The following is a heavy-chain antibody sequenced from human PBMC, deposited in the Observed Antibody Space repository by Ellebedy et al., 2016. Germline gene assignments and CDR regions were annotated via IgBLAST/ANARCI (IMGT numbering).Heavy chain of an antibody. D-gene: IGHD6-13*01. Sequence: KFQGRVTITRDTSASTAYMELSSLRSEDTAVYYCAGYADSSSWYTAFDIWGQGTMVTVSS. CDR3: AGYADSSSWYTAFDI. J-gene: IGHJ3*02. V-gene: IGHV1-3*01.